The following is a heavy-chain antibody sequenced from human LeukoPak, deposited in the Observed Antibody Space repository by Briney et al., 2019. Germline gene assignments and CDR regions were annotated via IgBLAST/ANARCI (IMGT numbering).Heavy chain of an antibody. CDR2: ISSSGSTI. CDR1: GFTFSDYY. J-gene: IGHJ6*03. CDR3: ARVVVVPAAPQTYYMDV. D-gene: IGHD2-2*01. V-gene: IGHV3-11*04. Sequence: GGSLRLSCAASGFTFSDYYMSWIRQAPGKGLEWVSYISSSGSTIYYADSVKGRFTISRDNAKNSLYLQMNSLRAEDTAVYYCARVVVVPAAPQTYYMDVWGKGTTVTVSS.